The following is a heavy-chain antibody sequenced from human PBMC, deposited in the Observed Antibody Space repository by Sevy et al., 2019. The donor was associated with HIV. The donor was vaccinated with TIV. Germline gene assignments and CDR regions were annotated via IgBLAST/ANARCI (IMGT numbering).Heavy chain of an antibody. CDR1: GYTFTGYY. CDR2: INPNSGGT. J-gene: IGHJ4*02. CDR3: ARSPGSSGSPIDY. V-gene: IGHV1-2*02. D-gene: IGHD6-19*01. Sequence: ASVKVSCKASGYTFTGYYMHWVRQAPGQGLEWMGWINPNSGGTNYALKFQGRVTMTRDTSISTAYMELSRLRSDDTAVYYCARSPGSSGSPIDYWGQGTLVTVSS.